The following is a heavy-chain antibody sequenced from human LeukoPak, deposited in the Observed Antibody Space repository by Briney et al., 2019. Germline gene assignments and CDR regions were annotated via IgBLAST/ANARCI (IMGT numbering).Heavy chain of an antibody. J-gene: IGHJ3*02. CDR1: GGSIGSSTYY. Sequence: SETLSLTCTVSGGSIGSSTYYWGWIRQPPGKGLEWIGSIYYSGSTYYNPSLKSRVTISVDTSKNQFSLKLSSVTAADTAVYFCARPTFSGYYSGPFDIWGQGTIVTVSS. V-gene: IGHV4-39*01. CDR3: ARPTFSGYYSGPFDI. CDR2: IYYSGST. D-gene: IGHD3-22*01.